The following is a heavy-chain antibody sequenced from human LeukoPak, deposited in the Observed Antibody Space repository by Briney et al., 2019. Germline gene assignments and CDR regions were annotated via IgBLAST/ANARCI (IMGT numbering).Heavy chain of an antibody. CDR1: GFTFSSYA. CDR2: ISGGGGST. J-gene: IGHJ6*03. V-gene: IGHV3-23*01. CDR3: AKGSDYDPPYYYYYMDV. Sequence: GGSLRLSCAASGFTFSSYAMSWVRQAPGKGLEWVSAISGGGGSTYYADSVKGRFTISRDNSKNTLYLQMNSLRAEDTAVYYCAKGSDYDPPYYYYYMDVWGKGTTVTISS. D-gene: IGHD5-12*01.